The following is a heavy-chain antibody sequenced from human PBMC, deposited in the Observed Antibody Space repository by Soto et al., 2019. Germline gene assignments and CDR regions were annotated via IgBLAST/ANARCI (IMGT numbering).Heavy chain of an antibody. V-gene: IGHV4-34*01. CDR2: INHSGST. Sequence: SETLSLTCAVYCGSCSGYDGSWIRQPPGKGLEWIGEINHSGSTNYNPSLKSRVTISVDTSKNQFSLKLSSVTAADTAVYYCAREVAARKPFDYWGQGTLVTVSS. CDR1: CGSCSGYD. D-gene: IGHD6-6*01. CDR3: AREVAARKPFDY. J-gene: IGHJ4*02.